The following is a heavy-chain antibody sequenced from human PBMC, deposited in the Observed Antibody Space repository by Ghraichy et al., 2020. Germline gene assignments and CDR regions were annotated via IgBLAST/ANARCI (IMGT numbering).Heavy chain of an antibody. CDR2: ISGGSGNI. J-gene: IGHJ4*02. CDR3: ASRPSSGYYFDY. D-gene: IGHD3-22*01. V-gene: IGHV3-11*01. CDR1: GFTFSDYF. Sequence: LSITCAASGFTFSDYFMAWIRQAPGKGLEWVSYISGGSGNIYYADSVKGRFTISRDNAKNSLFLKMDSLRGENTAVYYCASRPSSGYYFDYWGQGVLVTVSS.